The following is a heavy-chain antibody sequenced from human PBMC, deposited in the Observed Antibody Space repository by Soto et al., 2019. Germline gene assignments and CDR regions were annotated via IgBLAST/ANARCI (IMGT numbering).Heavy chain of an antibody. CDR3: ARYYFGSGLYFFDY. CDR1: GFSLSTSGVG. CDR2: IYWDDDR. Sequence: QITLKESGPTLVKPTQTLTLTCTFSGFSLSTSGVGVGWIRQPPGEALEWLTLIYWDDDRRYSPSLKTRLTITKDTSKNQVVLTMPNMDPVDTATYYCARYYFGSGLYFFDYWGQGTLVTVSS. D-gene: IGHD3-10*01. V-gene: IGHV2-5*02. J-gene: IGHJ4*02.